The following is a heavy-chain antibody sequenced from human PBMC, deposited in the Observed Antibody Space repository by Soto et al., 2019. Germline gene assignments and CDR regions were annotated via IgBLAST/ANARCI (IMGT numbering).Heavy chain of an antibody. CDR3: ATHRAVPGMGMLVY. Sequence: SETLSLTCTVSGGSISSSSYYWGWIRQPPGKGLEWIGTIYYSGSTYYNPSLPSRVSISVDTSKNQFSLKLSSVTAADTAVYYCATHRAVPGMGMLVYWGQGTLVTVSS. J-gene: IGHJ4*01. CDR2: IYYSGST. CDR1: GGSISSSSYY. D-gene: IGHD6-19*01. V-gene: IGHV4-39*01.